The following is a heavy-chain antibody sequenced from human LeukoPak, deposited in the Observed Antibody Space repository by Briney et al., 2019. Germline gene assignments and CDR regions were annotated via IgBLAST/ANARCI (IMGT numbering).Heavy chain of an antibody. V-gene: IGHV3-30-3*01. CDR2: ISYDGSNK. D-gene: IGHD1-26*01. J-gene: IGHJ6*02. CDR1: GFTFSSYA. CDR3: ARVVGGSYYVYYYYYYGMDV. Sequence: GGSLRLSCAASGFTFSSYAMHWVRQAPGKGLEWVAVISYDGSNKYYADSVKGRFTISRDNSKNTLYLQMSSLRAEDTAVYYCARVVGGSYYVYYYYYYGMDVWGQGTTVTVSS.